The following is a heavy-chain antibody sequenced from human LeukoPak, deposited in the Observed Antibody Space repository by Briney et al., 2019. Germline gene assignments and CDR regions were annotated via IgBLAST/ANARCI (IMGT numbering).Heavy chain of an antibody. CDR3: ARDKSYNWNYAAAFDI. CDR2: ISSSSSYI. Sequence: PGGSLRLSCAASGFTFSSYSMNWVRQAPGKGLEWVSSISSSSSYIYYADSVKGRFTISRDTAKNTLYLQMNSLRAEDTAVYYCARDKSYNWNYAAAFDIWGQGTMVTVSS. V-gene: IGHV3-21*04. J-gene: IGHJ3*02. D-gene: IGHD1-7*01. CDR1: GFTFSSYS.